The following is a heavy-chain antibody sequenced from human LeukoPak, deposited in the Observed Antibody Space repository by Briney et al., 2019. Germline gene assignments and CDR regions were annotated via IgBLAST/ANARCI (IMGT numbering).Heavy chain of an antibody. J-gene: IGHJ4*02. Sequence: GGSLRLSCAASGFTVSSNYMSWVRQAPGKGLEWVSVIYSGGSTYYADSVKGRFTIPRHNSKNTPYLQMNSLRAEDTAVYYCARVGGSSSWFFDYWGQGTLVTVSS. CDR1: GFTVSSNY. V-gene: IGHV3-53*04. CDR3: ARVGGSSSWFFDY. CDR2: IYSGGST. D-gene: IGHD6-13*01.